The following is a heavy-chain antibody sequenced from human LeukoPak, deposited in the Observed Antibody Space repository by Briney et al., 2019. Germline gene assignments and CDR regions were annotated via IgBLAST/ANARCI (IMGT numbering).Heavy chain of an antibody. CDR1: GGSFSGYY. CDR2: INHSGST. D-gene: IGHD5-18*01. J-gene: IGHJ6*03. V-gene: IGHV4-34*01. CDR3: ARYKGSRGYSYGNYYYYYIDV. Sequence: SETLSLTCAVYGGSFSGYYWSWIRQPPGKGLEWIGEINHSGSTNYNPSLKSRVTMSVDTSKNQFSLKLSSETAADTAVYYCARYKGSRGYSYGNYYYYYIDVWGKGSTVTVSS.